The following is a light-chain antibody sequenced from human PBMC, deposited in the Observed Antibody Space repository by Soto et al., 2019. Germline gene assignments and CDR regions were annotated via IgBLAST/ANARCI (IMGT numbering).Light chain of an antibody. CDR2: EVN. J-gene: IGLJ1*01. V-gene: IGLV2-8*01. Sequence: QSALTQPPSASGSPGQSVTISCTGTSSDVGGYTYVSWYQQHPDKAPKLMIYEVNKRPSGVPDRFTGSKSGNTASLTVSGLQAEDEADYYCTSYAGSNTYVFGTGTKLTVL. CDR3: TSYAGSNTYV. CDR1: SSDVGGYTY.